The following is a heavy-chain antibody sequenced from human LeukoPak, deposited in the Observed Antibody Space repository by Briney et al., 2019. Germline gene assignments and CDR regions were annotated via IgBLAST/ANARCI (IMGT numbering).Heavy chain of an antibody. CDR1: GFTFSSYW. V-gene: IGHV3-7*01. D-gene: IGHD5-18*01. CDR3: ARHLSGVTGYTYGRGIDY. CDR2: IKKDGSEK. J-gene: IGHJ4*02. Sequence: PGGFLRLSCAASGFTFSSYWMSWVRQAPGKGLEWVANIKKDGSEKYYVDSVKGRFTISRDNAKTSLYLQMISLRAEDTAVYYCARHLSGVTGYTYGRGIDYWGQGTLVTVSS.